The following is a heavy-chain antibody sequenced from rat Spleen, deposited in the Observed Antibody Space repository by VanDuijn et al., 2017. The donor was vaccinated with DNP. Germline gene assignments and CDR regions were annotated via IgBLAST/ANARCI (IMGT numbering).Heavy chain of an antibody. CDR3: ATRDHGYKAPWFAY. J-gene: IGHJ3*01. V-gene: IGHV5S23*01. CDR2: VPSSGGST. CDR1: GFTFSDYN. D-gene: IGHD1-4*01. Sequence: EVQLVESGGGLVQPGRSLKLSCTTSGFTFSDYNMAWIRQVPGKGLEWVASVPSSGGSTYYPDSVKGRFIISRDNARNTLYLQMDSLRSEDTATYYCATRDHGYKAPWFAYWGQGTLVTVSS.